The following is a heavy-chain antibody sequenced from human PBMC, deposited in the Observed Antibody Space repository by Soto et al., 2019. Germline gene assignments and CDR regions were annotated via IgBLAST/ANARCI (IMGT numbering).Heavy chain of an antibody. CDR1: GFTFSSYG. CDR2: ISYDGSNK. CDR3: AKDQRRIAVAAPLGP. V-gene: IGHV3-30*18. D-gene: IGHD6-19*01. Sequence: QVQLVESGGGVVQPGRSLRLSCAASGFTFSSYGMHWVRQAPGKGLEWVAVISYDGSNKYYADSVTGRFTISRDNSKNTLYLQMNSLRAEDTAVYYCAKDQRRIAVAAPLGPWGQGTLVTVSS. J-gene: IGHJ5*02.